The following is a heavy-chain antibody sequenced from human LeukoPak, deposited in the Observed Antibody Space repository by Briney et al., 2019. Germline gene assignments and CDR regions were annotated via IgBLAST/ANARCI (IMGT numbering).Heavy chain of an antibody. D-gene: IGHD6-13*01. V-gene: IGHV3-9*01. Sequence: PGRSLRLSCAASGFNFDDYAMHWVRQAPGKGLEWVSGISWSSGTIGYADSVKGRFTISRDNAKNSLYLQMNSLRTEDTALYYCARGPLIAAAGTWWGQGTLVTVSS. CDR1: GFNFDDYA. J-gene: IGHJ4*02. CDR3: ARGPLIAAAGTW. CDR2: ISWSSGTI.